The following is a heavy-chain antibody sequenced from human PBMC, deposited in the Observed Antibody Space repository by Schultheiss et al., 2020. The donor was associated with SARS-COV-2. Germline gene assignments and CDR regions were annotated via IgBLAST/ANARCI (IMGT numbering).Heavy chain of an antibody. V-gene: IGHV3-33*08. CDR1: GFTFSSYA. CDR2: IWYDGSNK. CDR3: ARDVDSSGWYVFDY. J-gene: IGHJ4*02. D-gene: IGHD6-19*01. Sequence: GGSLRLSCAASGFTFSSYAMHWVRQAPGKGLEWVAVIWYDGSNKYYADSVKGRFTISRDNSKNTLYLQMNSLRAEDTAVYYCARDVDSSGWYVFDYWGQGTLVTVSS.